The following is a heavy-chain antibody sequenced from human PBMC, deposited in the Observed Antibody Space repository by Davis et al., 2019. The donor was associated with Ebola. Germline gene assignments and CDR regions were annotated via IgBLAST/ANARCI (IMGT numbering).Heavy chain of an antibody. D-gene: IGHD6-19*01. Sequence: PGGSLRLSCAVYGGSFSGYYWSWIRQPAGEGLEWIGRIFNSGSTKYNPSLKSRVTISLDKTKNQFSLKLSSVTAADTAVYYCAIGNGYSSGWGYFDYWDQGTLVTVSS. J-gene: IGHJ4*02. CDR2: IFNSGST. CDR3: AIGNGYSSGWGYFDY. CDR1: GGSFSGYY. V-gene: IGHV4-59*10.